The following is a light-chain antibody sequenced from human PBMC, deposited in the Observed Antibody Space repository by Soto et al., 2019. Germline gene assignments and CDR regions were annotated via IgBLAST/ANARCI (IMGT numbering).Light chain of an antibody. V-gene: IGLV1-47*01. CDR2: RNN. J-gene: IGLJ1*01. CDR1: SSNIGSNF. CDR3: EAWDDSMSLHNYV. Sequence: QSVLTQPPSASGTPGQRVTISCSGRSSNIGSNFVYLYQQLPGTAPKLLIYRNNQRPSAVPDRVPGSKSGTSASLAISGLRSEDEADYDCEAWDDSMSLHNYVFGTGTKLTVL.